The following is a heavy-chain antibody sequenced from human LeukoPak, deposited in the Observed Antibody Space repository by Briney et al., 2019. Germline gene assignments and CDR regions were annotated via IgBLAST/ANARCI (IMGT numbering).Heavy chain of an antibody. D-gene: IGHD3-3*01. V-gene: IGHV4-34*01. J-gene: IGHJ6*02. CDR3: ARGGDSWRGYSYGMDV. Sequence: SETLSLTCAVYGGSFSGYYWSWIRQPPGKGLEWIGEINHSGSTNYNPSLKSRVTISVDTSKNQFSLKLSSVTAADTAVYYCARGGDSWRGYSYGMDVWGQGTTVTVSS. CDR2: INHSGST. CDR1: GGSFSGYY.